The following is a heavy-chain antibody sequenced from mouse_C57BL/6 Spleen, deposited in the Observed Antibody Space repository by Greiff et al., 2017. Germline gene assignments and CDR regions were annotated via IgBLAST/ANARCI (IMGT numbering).Heavy chain of an antibody. CDR1: GYTFTEYT. D-gene: IGHD1-1*01. Sequence: VQLVESGAELVKPGASVKLSCKASGYTFTEYTIHWVKQRSGQGLEWIGWFYPGSGSIKYNEKFKDKATLTADKSSSTVYMELSRLTSEDSAVYFCARHEEGYYGSSPSFDYWGQGTTLTVSS. CDR2: FYPGSGSI. CDR3: ARHEEGYYGSSPSFDY. V-gene: IGHV1-62-2*01. J-gene: IGHJ2*01.